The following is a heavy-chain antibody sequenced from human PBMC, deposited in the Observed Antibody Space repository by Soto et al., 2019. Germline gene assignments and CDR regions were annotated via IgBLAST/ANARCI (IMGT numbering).Heavy chain of an antibody. CDR3: AKDNPVAGIPLTPMDV. Sequence: GRSIRLPWAPSPFTFTSYAISRSRQAPRKGLQWVSAISGTGGSTYYADSVKGRLTIARGNSKNTLYLQMNRLRSEDTAVYYCAKDNPVAGIPLTPMDVWGQGTTVTVSS. V-gene: IGHV3-23*01. CDR1: PFTFTSYA. J-gene: IGHJ6*02. D-gene: IGHD6-19*01. CDR2: ISGTGGST.